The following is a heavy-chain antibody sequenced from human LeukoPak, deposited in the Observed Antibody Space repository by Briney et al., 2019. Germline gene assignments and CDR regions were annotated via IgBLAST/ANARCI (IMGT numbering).Heavy chain of an antibody. CDR2: IKTGGST. Sequence: PSETPCLTCAVPGGSISSGGYFWSWIRHPAGKGLGWIGRIKTGGSTNYNTSLNSRATASIDTSTNQFSMRLTYVPAADTAVYCCATDCRHTGCHTGGGFQHWGQGTRVTVPS. CDR1: GGSISSGGYF. D-gene: IGHD2-15*01. CDR3: ATDCRHTGCHTGGGFQH. J-gene: IGHJ1*01. V-gene: IGHV4-61*02.